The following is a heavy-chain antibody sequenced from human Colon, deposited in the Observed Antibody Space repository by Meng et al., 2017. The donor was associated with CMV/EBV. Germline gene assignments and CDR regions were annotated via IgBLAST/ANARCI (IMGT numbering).Heavy chain of an antibody. Sequence: GESPKISCVASGFTFSTSWIHWVRQAPGKGPVWVSIINPDGRITRYVDSVKGRFTISRDNAKNTLFLQMNSLRADDTAVYYCARDDGSVVPSSAYWGQGTLVTAPQ. V-gene: IGHV3-74*01. CDR2: INPDGRIT. CDR3: ARDDGSVVPSSAY. J-gene: IGHJ4*02. CDR1: GFTFSTSW. D-gene: IGHD2-2*01.